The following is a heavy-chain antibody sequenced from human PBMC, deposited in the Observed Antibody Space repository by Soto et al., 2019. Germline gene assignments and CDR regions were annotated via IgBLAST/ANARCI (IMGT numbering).Heavy chain of an antibody. V-gene: IGHV4-4*07. Sequence: SETLSLTCTVSGGSINTFYWSWVRQPAGKGLEWIGRIFSSGSTSFNPSLESRVAMSVDTSKNHFSLNLSSVTAADMAVYYCAREGSYSAYNFAHGIQLWFFDFWGQGALVTVSS. CDR1: GGSINTFY. CDR3: AREGSYSAYNFAHGIQLWFFDF. J-gene: IGHJ4*02. CDR2: IFSSGST. D-gene: IGHD5-12*01.